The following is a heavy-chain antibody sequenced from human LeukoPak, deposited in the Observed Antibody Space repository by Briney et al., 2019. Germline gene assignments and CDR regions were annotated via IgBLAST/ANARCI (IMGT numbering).Heavy chain of an antibody. V-gene: IGHV4-59*08. CDR2: IYYSGST. Sequence: SETLSLTCTVSGGSISSYYWSLIRQPPGKGLEWIGYIYYSGSTNYNPSLKSRVTISVDTSKNQFSLKLSSVTAADTAVYYCARRYGSGSYYHYYYGMDVWGQGTTVTASS. D-gene: IGHD3-10*01. J-gene: IGHJ6*02. CDR1: GGSISSYY. CDR3: ARRYGSGSYYHYYYGMDV.